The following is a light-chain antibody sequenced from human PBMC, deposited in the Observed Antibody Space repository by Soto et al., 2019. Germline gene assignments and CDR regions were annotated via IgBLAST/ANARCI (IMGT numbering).Light chain of an antibody. Sequence: QSVLTQPRSVSGSPGQSVTISCTGTSSDVGGYNYVSWYQHHPDKAPKLIIYDVSKRPSGVPDRFSGSKSGNTASLTISGLQAEDEAEYYCCSYAGSSTYVFGTGTKLTV. J-gene: IGLJ1*01. CDR3: CSYAGSSTYV. CDR2: DVS. CDR1: SSDVGGYNY. V-gene: IGLV2-11*01.